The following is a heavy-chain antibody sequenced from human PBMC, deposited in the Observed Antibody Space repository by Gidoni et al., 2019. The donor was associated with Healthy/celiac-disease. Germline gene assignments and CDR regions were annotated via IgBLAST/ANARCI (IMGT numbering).Heavy chain of an antibody. Sequence: QVQLQESGPGLVKPSETLSLTCTVSGGSISSYYWSLIRQPPGKGLEWIGYLYYSGSTNYNPSLKSRVTISVDTSKNQFSLKLSSVTAADTAVYYCARDPSGSYYRSNWFDPWGQGTLVTVSS. D-gene: IGHD1-26*01. V-gene: IGHV4-59*01. CDR2: LYYSGST. CDR3: ARDPSGSYYRSNWFDP. CDR1: GGSISSYY. J-gene: IGHJ5*02.